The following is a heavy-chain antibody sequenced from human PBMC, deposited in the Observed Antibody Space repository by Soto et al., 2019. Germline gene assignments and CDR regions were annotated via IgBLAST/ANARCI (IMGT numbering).Heavy chain of an antibody. J-gene: IGHJ5*02. CDR2: INHSGST. Sequence: SETLSLTCAVYGGSFCGYYRSWIRQPPGKGLEWIGEINHSGSTNYNPSLKSRVTISVDTSKNQFSLKLSSVTAADTAVYYCARGKTYYDFWSGYRRSTNWFDPWGQGTLVTVSS. D-gene: IGHD3-3*01. CDR3: ARGKTYYDFWSGYRRSTNWFDP. V-gene: IGHV4-34*01. CDR1: GGSFCGYY.